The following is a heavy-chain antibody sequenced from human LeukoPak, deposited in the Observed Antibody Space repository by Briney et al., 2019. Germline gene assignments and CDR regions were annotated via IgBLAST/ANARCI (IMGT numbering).Heavy chain of an antibody. CDR2: IYHTGST. V-gene: IGHV4-59*08. CDR1: GDSISSYY. CDR3: ARVVRVLTYGDYGWWFDP. D-gene: IGHD4-17*01. Sequence: SETLSLTCTVSGDSISSYYWSWIRQPPGKGLEWIGCIYHTGSTNYNPSLKSRVTISVDTSKNQFSLKLSSVTAADTAVYYCARVVRVLTYGDYGWWFDPWGQGTLVTVSS. J-gene: IGHJ5*02.